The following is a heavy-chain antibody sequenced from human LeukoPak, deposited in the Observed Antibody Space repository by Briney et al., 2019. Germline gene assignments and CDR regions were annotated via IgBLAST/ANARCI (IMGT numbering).Heavy chain of an antibody. CDR3: AREYRQLWQSYYYGMDV. Sequence: PGGSLRLSCAASGFTFSSYAMHWVRQAPGKGLEWVAVISYDGSNKYYADPVKGRFTISRDNSKNTLYLQMNSLRAEDTAVYYCAREYRQLWQSYYYGMDVWGQGTTVTVSS. J-gene: IGHJ6*02. CDR1: GFTFSSYA. D-gene: IGHD5-18*01. V-gene: IGHV3-30-3*01. CDR2: ISYDGSNK.